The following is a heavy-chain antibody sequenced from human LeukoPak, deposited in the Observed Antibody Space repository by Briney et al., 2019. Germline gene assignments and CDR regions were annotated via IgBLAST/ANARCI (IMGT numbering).Heavy chain of an antibody. V-gene: IGHV3-23*01. D-gene: IGHD2-8*01. CDR3: AKNGAISSYHYMDV. CDR2: ISGIGDII. Sequence: GGSLRLSCAASGFTFNNYWMSWVRQAPGKGLEWVSTISGIGDIIHYADSVKGRFTVSRDNSKNTLYVQMNSLRAEDTAVYYCAKNGAISSYHYMDVWGKGTTVTVSS. J-gene: IGHJ6*03. CDR1: GFTFNNYW.